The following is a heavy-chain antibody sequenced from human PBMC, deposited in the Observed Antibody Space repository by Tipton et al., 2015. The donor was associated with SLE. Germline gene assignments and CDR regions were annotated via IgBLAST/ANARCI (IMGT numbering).Heavy chain of an antibody. CDR2: FFYSGTT. D-gene: IGHD1-26*01. CDR1: GVSISRSSYY. J-gene: IGHJ4*02. CDR3: TGEWQQVVGGAF. Sequence: TLSLTCTVSGVSISRSSYYWGWIRQSPGQGLEWLGNFFYSGTTYYHPSLKSRISISLDTSINQFSRDLSSVTAADTAVYYCTGEWQQVVGGAFWGLGALVTVSS. V-gene: IGHV4-39*07.